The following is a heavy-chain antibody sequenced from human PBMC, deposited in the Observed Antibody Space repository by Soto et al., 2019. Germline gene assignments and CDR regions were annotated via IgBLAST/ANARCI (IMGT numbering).Heavy chain of an antibody. V-gene: IGHV5-10-1*01. D-gene: IGHD6-13*01. CDR3: ARTRSSSWSDAFDI. CDR1: GYSFTSYW. J-gene: IGHJ3*02. Sequence: PGESLKISGKGSGYSFTSYWISWVRQMPGKGLEWMGRIDPSDSYTNYSPSFQGHVTISADKSISTAYLQWSSLKASDTAMYYCARTRSSSWSDAFDIWGQGTMVTVSS. CDR2: IDPSDSYT.